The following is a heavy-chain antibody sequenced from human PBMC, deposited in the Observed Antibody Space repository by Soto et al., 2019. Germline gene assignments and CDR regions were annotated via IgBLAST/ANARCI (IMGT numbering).Heavy chain of an antibody. Sequence: GASVKVSCKASGYTFTSYAMHWVRQAPGQRLEWMGWINAGNGNTKYSQKFQGRVTITRDPSASTAYMELSSLRSEDTAVYYCAREGGGYSYGYRGGNYYYYGMDVWGQGTTVTVSS. CDR2: INAGNGNT. V-gene: IGHV1-3*01. D-gene: IGHD5-18*01. CDR3: AREGGGYSYGYRGGNYYYYGMDV. J-gene: IGHJ6*02. CDR1: GYTFTSYA.